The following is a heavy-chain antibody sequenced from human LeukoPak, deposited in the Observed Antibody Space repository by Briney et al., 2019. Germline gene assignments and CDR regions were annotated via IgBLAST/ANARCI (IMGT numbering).Heavy chain of an antibody. J-gene: IGHJ4*02. V-gene: IGHV3-23*01. D-gene: IGHD6-13*01. CDR3: AKIPNTISWYFDF. Sequence: GGSLRLSCAASGFTFSTFAMIWVRQPPGKGLEWVSSIFPSGGEIHYADSVRGRFTISRDNSKNTVFLQMSSLRVEDTALYYCAKIPNTISWYFDFWGQGTLVTVSS. CDR2: IFPSGGEI. CDR1: GFTFSTFA.